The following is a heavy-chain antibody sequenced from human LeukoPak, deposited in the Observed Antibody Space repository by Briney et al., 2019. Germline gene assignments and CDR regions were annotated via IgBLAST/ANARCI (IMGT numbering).Heavy chain of an antibody. CDR2: IWYDGSNK. D-gene: IGHD1-14*01. V-gene: IGHV3-33*01. J-gene: IGHJ6*02. Sequence: AGTLSLSCAASGCTISSSCLYWVRQAPGKGLEWVADIWYDGSNKSYEDSVKGRFTISRDNSTNTLYPHMHSLRADDTAAYYCARENPPGSGSGMDVWGPGTTVTVSS. CDR3: ARENPPGSGSGMDV. CDR1: GCTISSSC.